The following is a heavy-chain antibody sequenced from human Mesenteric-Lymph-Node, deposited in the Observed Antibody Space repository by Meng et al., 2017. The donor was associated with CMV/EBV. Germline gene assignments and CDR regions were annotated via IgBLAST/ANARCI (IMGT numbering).Heavy chain of an antibody. CDR3: ASSRFEGITIFGVVIPQRDNWFDP. V-gene: IGHV4-39*01. CDR2: FYYSVST. Sequence: GWIPQPHGKGLEWIGSFYYSVSTYYNPSLKSRVTISVDTSKNQFSLKLSSVTAADTAVYYCASSRFEGITIFGVVIPQRDNWFDPWGQGTLVTVSS. D-gene: IGHD3-3*01. J-gene: IGHJ5*02.